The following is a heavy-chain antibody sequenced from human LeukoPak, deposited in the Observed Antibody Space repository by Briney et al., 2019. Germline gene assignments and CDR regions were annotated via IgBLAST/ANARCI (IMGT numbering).Heavy chain of an antibody. CDR2: IKSDGSTT. CDR1: GFTFSSYW. J-gene: IGHJ4*02. D-gene: IGHD2-21*02. V-gene: IGHV3-74*01. CDR3: ARGFVLGAAKNYFDY. Sequence: PGGSLRLSCAASGFTFSSYWMHWVRQAPGKGLVWVSRIKSDGSTTTYADSVKGRFTISRDNAKNTLYLQMNSLRAEDTALYYCARGFVLGAAKNYFDYWGQGALVTVSS.